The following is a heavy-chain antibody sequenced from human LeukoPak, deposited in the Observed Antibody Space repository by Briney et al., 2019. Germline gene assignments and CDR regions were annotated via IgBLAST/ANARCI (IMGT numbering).Heavy chain of an antibody. CDR2: ISYDGNTI. D-gene: IGHD4-11*01. V-gene: IGHV3-30-3*01. CDR3: ARSGGLQKFDY. J-gene: IGHJ4*02. Sequence: GRSLRLSCAASEFTFSNYALHWVRQAPGKGLQWVAVISYDGNTIHYADSVKGRFIISRDTSKNTLYLQTNSLRAEDTAVYYCARSGGLQKFDYWGQGTLVTVSS. CDR1: EFTFSNYA.